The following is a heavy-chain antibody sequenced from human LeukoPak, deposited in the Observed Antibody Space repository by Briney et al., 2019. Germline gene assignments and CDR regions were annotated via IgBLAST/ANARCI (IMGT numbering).Heavy chain of an antibody. V-gene: IGHV3-15*01. CDR3: TARYCRSTSCYGEYFQR. D-gene: IGHD2-2*01. CDR1: GITFSKAW. Sequence: PGGSLRLSCAATGITFSKAWMTWVRQAPGKGLEWVGRIKSKTDGGTTDYAAPVKGRFTISRDDSKNTLYLQMNSLKTEDTAVYYCTARYCRSTSCYGEYFQRWGQGTLVTVSS. CDR2: IKSKTDGGTT. J-gene: IGHJ1*01.